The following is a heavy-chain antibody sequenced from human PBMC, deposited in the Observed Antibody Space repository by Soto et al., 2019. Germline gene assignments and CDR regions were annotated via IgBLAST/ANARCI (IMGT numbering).Heavy chain of an antibody. CDR3: ARVPGAAADPFAY. J-gene: IGHJ4*02. D-gene: IGHD6-13*01. CDR1: GFTFSSYG. CDR2: IWYDGSNK. V-gene: IGHV3-33*01. Sequence: QVQLVESGGGVVQPGRSLRLSCAASGFTFSSYGMHWVRQAPGKGLEWVAVIWYDGSNKYYAVSVKGRFTISRDNSKNPLYLQMNSLRAEDTAVYYCARVPGAAADPFAYWGQGTLVTVSS.